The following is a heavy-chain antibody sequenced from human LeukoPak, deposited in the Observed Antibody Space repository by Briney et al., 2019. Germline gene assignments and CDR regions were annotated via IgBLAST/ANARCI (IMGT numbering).Heavy chain of an antibody. J-gene: IGHJ4*02. Sequence: SETLSLTCVVSGGSVSGYYWGWIRQPPGRGLEWIGYVYYSGSTNYNPSFKSRITISVDTSRNQFSLQLSSVTAADTAVYYCARIHRYCSGGACYVLDNWGQGTLVAVTS. CDR1: GGSVSGYY. V-gene: IGHV4-59*02. CDR3: ARIHRYCSGGACYVLDN. CDR2: VYYSGST. D-gene: IGHD2-15*01.